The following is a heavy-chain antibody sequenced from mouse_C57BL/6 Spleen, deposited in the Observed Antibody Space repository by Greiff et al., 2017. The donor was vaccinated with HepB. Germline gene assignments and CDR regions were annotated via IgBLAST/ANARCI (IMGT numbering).Heavy chain of an antibody. CDR2: IRLKSDNYAT. Sequence: DVKLQESGGGLVQPGGSMKLSCVASGFTFSNYWMNWVRQSPEKGLEWVAQIRLKSDNYATHYAESVKGRFTISRDDSKSSVYLQMNNLRAEDTGIYYCTMFAYWGQGTLVTVSA. J-gene: IGHJ3*01. CDR1: GFTFSNYW. CDR3: TMFAY. V-gene: IGHV6-3*01.